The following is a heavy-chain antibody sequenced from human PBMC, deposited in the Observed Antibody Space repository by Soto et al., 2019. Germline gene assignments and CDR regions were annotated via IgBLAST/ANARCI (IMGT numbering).Heavy chain of an antibody. CDR2: MNPNSGNT. V-gene: IGHV1-8*01. CDR3: AREREAAGTGWFDP. CDR1: GYTFTSYD. D-gene: IGHD6-13*01. Sequence: QVQLVQSGAEVKKSGASVKVSCKASGYTFTSYDINWVRQATGQGLEWMGWMNPNSGNTGYAQKFQGRVTMTRNTSISTAYMELSSLRYEDTAVYYCAREREAAGTGWFDPWGQGTLVTVSS. J-gene: IGHJ5*02.